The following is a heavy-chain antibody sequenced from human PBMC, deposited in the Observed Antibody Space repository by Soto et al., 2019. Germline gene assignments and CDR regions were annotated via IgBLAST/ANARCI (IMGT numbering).Heavy chain of an antibody. J-gene: IGHJ4*02. CDR3: ANGALGGGPPPSIYYFDY. V-gene: IGHV3-23*01. D-gene: IGHD3-16*01. Sequence: EVHLLESGGGLVQPGGSLRLSCAASGFTFSTYVMSWVRQAPGKGLEWVSSISGSGDSTFYADSVKGRFTISRENSKNTVYLQMNSLNVEDTDRDHCANGALGGGPPPSIYYFDYWGQGALVTFSS. CDR1: GFTFSTYV. CDR2: ISGSGDST.